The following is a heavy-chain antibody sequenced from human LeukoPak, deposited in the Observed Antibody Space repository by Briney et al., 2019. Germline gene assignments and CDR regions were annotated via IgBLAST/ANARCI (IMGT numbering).Heavy chain of an antibody. CDR1: GFTFSSYD. V-gene: IGHV3-33*01. CDR2: IWYDGSNK. J-gene: IGHJ4*02. D-gene: IGHD6-13*01. CDR3: ARVHSSSWAYFDN. Sequence: AGSLRLSCAASGFTFSSYDMHWVPHAPAKGLEWVAVIWYDGSNKYYADSVKGRFTISTYNSKNKLYLQMESLRDEDTAVYYCARVHSSSWAYFDNWGQGTLVTVSS.